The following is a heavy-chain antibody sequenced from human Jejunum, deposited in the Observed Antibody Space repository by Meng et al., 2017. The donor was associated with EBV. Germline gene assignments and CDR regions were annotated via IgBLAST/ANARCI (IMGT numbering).Heavy chain of an antibody. V-gene: IGHV4-34*02. D-gene: IGHD3-16*02. J-gene: IGHJ4*02. CDR1: RGSFSGYY. Sequence: QVQLKQWGAGLLNPSETLSLTCAVYRGSFSGYYWSWIRQHPGKGLEWIGEINHSGSTNYNPSLRSRVTISVETSKNQFSLRLNSVTAADTAVYYCARVAFSYTTRSLDSWGQGTLVTVSS. CDR2: INHSGST. CDR3: ARVAFSYTTRSLDS.